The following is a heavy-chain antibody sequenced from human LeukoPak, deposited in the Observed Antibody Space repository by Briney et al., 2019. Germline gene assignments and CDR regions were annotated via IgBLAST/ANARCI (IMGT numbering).Heavy chain of an antibody. CDR1: GFTFSSYA. J-gene: IGHJ2*01. V-gene: IGHV4-34*01. CDR2: MHHSGAT. CDR3: ARGILGYYYFDL. Sequence: PGGSLRLSCAASGFTFSSYAMSWVRQAPGKGLEWIGEMHHSGATSYKPSLRSRVTISGGTSKNQFSLNLNSVTAADTAVYYCARGILGYYYFDLWGRGTLVTVSS. D-gene: IGHD2/OR15-2a*01.